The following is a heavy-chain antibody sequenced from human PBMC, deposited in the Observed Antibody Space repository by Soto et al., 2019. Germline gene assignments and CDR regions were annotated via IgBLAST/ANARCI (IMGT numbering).Heavy chain of an antibody. J-gene: IGHJ5*02. D-gene: IGHD3-22*01. CDR3: ARDYDKSGYDYFDP. CDR2: IDPKSGDT. CDR1: EYSFTGHY. V-gene: IGHV1-2*02. Sequence: ASVKVSCKASEYSFTGHYLHWVRQAPGQGLEWMGWIDPKSGDTNYAQKFRDRVTMTSDTSISTAYLDLSSLRPDDTAVYYCARDYDKSGYDYFDPWGQGTLVTVSS.